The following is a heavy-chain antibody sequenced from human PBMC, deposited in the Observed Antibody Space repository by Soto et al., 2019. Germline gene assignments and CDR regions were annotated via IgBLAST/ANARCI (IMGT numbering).Heavy chain of an antibody. Sequence: PGGSLRLSCAASGSTFSSYGMHWVRQAPGKGLEWVAVISYDGSNKYYADSVKGRFTISRDNSKNTLYLQMNSLRAEDTAVYYCAKDFDHDFWFDPWGQGTRVTVSS. V-gene: IGHV3-30*18. D-gene: IGHD3-3*01. J-gene: IGHJ5*02. CDR2: ISYDGSNK. CDR3: AKDFDHDFWFDP. CDR1: GSTFSSYG.